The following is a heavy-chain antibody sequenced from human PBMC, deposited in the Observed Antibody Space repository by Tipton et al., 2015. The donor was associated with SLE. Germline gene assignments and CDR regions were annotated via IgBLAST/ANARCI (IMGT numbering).Heavy chain of an antibody. CDR2: INHSGSA. CDR3: ARGGVGGYDYFDY. D-gene: IGHD5-12*01. Sequence: TLSLTCAVYGGSFSDYYWSWIRQPPGKGLEWIGEINHSGSAYYNPSLMSRVTISGDTSKKQFSLKLTSVTAADTAVYYCARGGVGGYDYFDYWGRGILVTVSS. J-gene: IGHJ4*02. V-gene: IGHV4-34*09. CDR1: GGSFSDYY.